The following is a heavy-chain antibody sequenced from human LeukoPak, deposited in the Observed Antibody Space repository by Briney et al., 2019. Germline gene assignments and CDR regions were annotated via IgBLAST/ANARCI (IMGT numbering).Heavy chain of an antibody. V-gene: IGHV3-66*01. CDR3: ARVRFVTGTIDY. CDR1: GFTVSSNY. CDR2: IYSGGST. D-gene: IGHD1-7*01. J-gene: IGHJ4*02. Sequence: GSLRLSCAASGFTVSSNYMSWVRQAPGKGLEWVSVIYSGGSTYYADSVKGRFTISRDNSKNTLYLQMNSLRAEDTAVYYCARVRFVTGTIDYWGQGTLVTVSS.